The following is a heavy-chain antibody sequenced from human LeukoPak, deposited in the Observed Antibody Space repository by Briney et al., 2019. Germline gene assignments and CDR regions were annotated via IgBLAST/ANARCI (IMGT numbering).Heavy chain of an antibody. D-gene: IGHD3-10*01. CDR1: GFTFSSHA. V-gene: IGHV3-23*01. CDR3: AKKAGSGTYYYFDY. J-gene: IGHJ4*02. CDR2: ISGSASST. Sequence: GGSLRLSCAASGFTFSSHAMSWVRQAPGKGLEWVSGISGSASSTYYADSVKGRFSISRDNSVNTLYLEMNSLRADDTAVYYCAKKAGSGTYYYFDYWGQGTLVTVSS.